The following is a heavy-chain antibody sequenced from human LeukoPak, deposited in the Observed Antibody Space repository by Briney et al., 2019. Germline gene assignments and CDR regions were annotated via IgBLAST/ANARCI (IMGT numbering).Heavy chain of an antibody. D-gene: IGHD5-12*01. CDR2: IGAISSYV. J-gene: IGHJ6*03. V-gene: IGHV3-21*01. CDR3: ARDPYSGHYGNDYYYYMDV. Sequence: PGGSLRLSCAASGFTFISYTMKWVRQAPGKGLEWVSSIGAISSYVYYSDSVKGRFSISRDNAKNSLYLQMNNLRAEDTAVYYCARDPYSGHYGNDYYYYMDVWGKGTTVTISS. CDR1: GFTFISYT.